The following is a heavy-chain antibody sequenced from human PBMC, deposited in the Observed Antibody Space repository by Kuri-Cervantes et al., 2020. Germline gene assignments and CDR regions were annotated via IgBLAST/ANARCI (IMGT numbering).Heavy chain of an antibody. V-gene: IGHV1-2*02. CDR3: ARVDSIYTGPYGMDV. Sequence: ASVKVSCKASGYTFTGYYMHWVRQAPGQGLEWMGWINPNSGGTNYAQKFQGRVTMTRDKSISTAYMELSRLRSEDTAVYYCARVDSIYTGPYGMDVWGQGTTVTVSS. D-gene: IGHD3-16*01. CDR1: GYTFTGYY. J-gene: IGHJ6*02. CDR2: INPNSGGT.